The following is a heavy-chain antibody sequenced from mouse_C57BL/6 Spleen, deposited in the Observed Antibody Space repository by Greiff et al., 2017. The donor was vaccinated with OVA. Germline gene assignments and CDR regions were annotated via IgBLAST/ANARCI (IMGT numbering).Heavy chain of an antibody. CDR1: GYSFTDYN. CDR2: INPNYGTT. CDR3: ARSYDYDPAWFAY. Sequence: EVQLQQSGPELVKPGASVKISCKASGYSFTDYNMNWVKQSNGKSLEWIGVINPNYGTTSYNPKFKGKATLTVDQSSSTAYMQLNSLKSEDSAVYYGARSYDYDPAWFAYWGQGTLVTVSA. D-gene: IGHD2-4*01. V-gene: IGHV1-39*01. J-gene: IGHJ3*01.